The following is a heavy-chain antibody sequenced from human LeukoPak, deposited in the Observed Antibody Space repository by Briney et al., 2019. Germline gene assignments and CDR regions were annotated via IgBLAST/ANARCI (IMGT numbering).Heavy chain of an antibody. CDR1: GGSISSYY. V-gene: IGHV4-59*01. CDR2: IYYSGST. Sequence: PSETLSFTCTVSGGSISSYYWSWIRQPPGKGLEWIGYIYYSGSTNYNPSPKSRVTISVDIPKNQFSLKLSSVTAADTAVYYCARGSYNWNLSARFDLWGQGTLVTVSS. D-gene: IGHD1-20*01. J-gene: IGHJ5*02. CDR3: ARGSYNWNLSARFDL.